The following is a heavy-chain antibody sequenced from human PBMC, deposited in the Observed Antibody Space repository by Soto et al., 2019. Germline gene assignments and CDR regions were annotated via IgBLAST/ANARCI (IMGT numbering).Heavy chain of an antibody. CDR2: TNYGSKWSY. CDR3: ARGSSYSGYCSGGSCYTYDF. J-gene: IGHJ4*02. CDR1: GDSVSESSVS. Sequence: SQTLSLTCAISGDSVSESSVSWNWIRQSPSRGLEWLGRTNYGSKWSYAYAESVRSRITISADTSKNQFSLKLSSVTAADTAVYYCARGSSYSGYCSGGSCYTYDFWGQGTLVTVSS. V-gene: IGHV6-1*01. D-gene: IGHD2-15*01.